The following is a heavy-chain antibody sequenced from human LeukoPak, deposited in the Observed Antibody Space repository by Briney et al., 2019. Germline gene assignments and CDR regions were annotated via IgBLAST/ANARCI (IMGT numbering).Heavy chain of an antibody. J-gene: IGHJ6*02. Sequence: SQTLSLTCTVSGGSISSGGYYWSWIRQHPGKGLEWIGYISYSGSTSYSPSLKSRVTISVDTSKDQSSLKLSSVTAADTAVYYCARSDNRGSSSWPVYYYYYGMDVWGQGTTVTVSS. CDR2: ISYSGST. CDR3: ARSDNRGSSSWPVYYYYYGMDV. V-gene: IGHV4-31*03. D-gene: IGHD6-13*01. CDR1: GGSISSGGYY.